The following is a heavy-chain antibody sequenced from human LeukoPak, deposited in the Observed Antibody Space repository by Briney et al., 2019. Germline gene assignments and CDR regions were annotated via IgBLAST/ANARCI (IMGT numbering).Heavy chain of an antibody. V-gene: IGHV4-61*05. CDR3: ARREVTATPFPTYWYFDL. CDR2: IYYSGST. CDR1: GGSISSSSYY. Sequence: PSETLSLTCTVSGGSISSSSYYWGWIRQPPGKGLEWIGNIYYSGSTNYNPSLKSRVTISVDTSKNQFSLKLSSVTAADTAVYYCARREVTATPFPTYWYFDLWGRGTLVTVSS. J-gene: IGHJ2*01. D-gene: IGHD2-21*02.